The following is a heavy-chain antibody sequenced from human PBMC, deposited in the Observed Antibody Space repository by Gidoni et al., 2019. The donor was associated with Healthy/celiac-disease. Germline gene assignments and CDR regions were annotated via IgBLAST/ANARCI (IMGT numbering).Heavy chain of an antibody. D-gene: IGHD5-12*01. J-gene: IGHJ4*02. CDR2: FNSDGSST. Sequence: EVQLVEDGGGVGQPEGSVRLNRAGAGSTFSCYWLHWVRRGPGKGLGWVSRFNSDGSSTSYADSVKGRCTISRVNAKNTLYLQMNSLRAEDTAVYYCARVRYSGYDIGYFDYWGQGTLVTVSS. CDR3: ARVRYSGYDIGYFDY. CDR1: GSTFSCYW. V-gene: IGHV3-74*01.